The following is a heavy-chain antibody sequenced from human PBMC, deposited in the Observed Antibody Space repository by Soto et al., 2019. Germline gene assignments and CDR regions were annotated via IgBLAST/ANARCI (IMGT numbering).Heavy chain of an antibody. CDR3: ARAYGGYADY. D-gene: IGHD5-12*01. V-gene: IGHV4-59*01. J-gene: IGHJ4*02. CDR2: IYYSGST. CDR1: AGSISSYY. Sequence: PSETRSLTWTVSAGSISSYYWSWIRQPPGKGLEWIGYIYYSGSTNYNPSLKSRVTISVDTSKNQFSLKLSSVTAADTAVYYCARAYGGYADYWGQGALVT.